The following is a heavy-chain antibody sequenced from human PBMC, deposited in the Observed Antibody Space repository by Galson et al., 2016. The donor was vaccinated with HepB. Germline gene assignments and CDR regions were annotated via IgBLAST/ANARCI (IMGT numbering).Heavy chain of an antibody. CDR2: LSWNSNYK. Sequence: SLRLSCAGSGFTFEDHAMHWVRQVPGKGLEWVSGLSWNSNYKGYADSVKGRFSISRHNSNNTLYLQMNSLRPEDTAVYFCAIPRGYRYSMDVWGQGTTVTVSS. V-gene: IGHV3-9*01. CDR3: AIPRGYRYSMDV. J-gene: IGHJ6*02. CDR1: GFTFEDHA. D-gene: IGHD5-18*01.